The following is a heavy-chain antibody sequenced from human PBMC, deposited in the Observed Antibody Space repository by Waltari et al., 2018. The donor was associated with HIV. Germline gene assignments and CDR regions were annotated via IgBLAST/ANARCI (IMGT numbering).Heavy chain of an antibody. V-gene: IGHV1-46*01. D-gene: IGHD3-22*01. J-gene: IGHJ4*02. Sequence: QVQLVQSGAEVKKPGASVKVSCKASGHTFTSYYMHWVRQAPGQGLEWMGIINPSGGSTSYAQKIQGRVTMTRDTSTSTWFMDLSSLGSEDTAMYYCARENDYYESSGYSLDYWGQGTLVTVSS. CDR1: GHTFTSYY. CDR3: ARENDYYESSGYSLDY. CDR2: INPSGGST.